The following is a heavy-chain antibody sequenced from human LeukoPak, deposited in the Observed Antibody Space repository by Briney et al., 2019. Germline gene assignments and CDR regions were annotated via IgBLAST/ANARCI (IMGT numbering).Heavy chain of an antibody. J-gene: IGHJ3*02. CDR3: AKNHDSNTYHTDDAFDI. V-gene: IGHV3-23*01. D-gene: IGHD2/OR15-2a*01. CDR1: GFTFSSYA. CDR2: ISVSGFST. Sequence: GGSLRLSCAASGFTFSSYAMSWVRQAPGKGLEWVSVISVSGFSTYYADSVKGRFTISRDMSKSTLYLQMNSLRAEDTAIYYCAKNHDSNTYHTDDAFDIWSQGTMVTVSS.